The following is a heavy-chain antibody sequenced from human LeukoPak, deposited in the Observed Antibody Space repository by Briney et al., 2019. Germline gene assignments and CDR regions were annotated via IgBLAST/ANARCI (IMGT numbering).Heavy chain of an antibody. D-gene: IGHD4-11*01. CDR2: IKQDGSEK. J-gene: IGHJ4*02. CDR1: GFTFTAYW. Sequence: GGSLRLSCAASGFTFTAYWMSWVRQAPGKGLEWVAHIKQDGSEKYYVDSVKGRFTISRDNAKNSLYLQMNSLRAEDTAVYYCAREPPTNRDSSNYGSWGQGTLVTVSS. V-gene: IGHV3-7*01. CDR3: AREPPTNRDSSNYGS.